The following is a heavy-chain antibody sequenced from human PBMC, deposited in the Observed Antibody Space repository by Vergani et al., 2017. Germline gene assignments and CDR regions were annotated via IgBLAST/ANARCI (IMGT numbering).Heavy chain of an antibody. CDR3: ARVSNGDYGSKPRAEDAFDI. CDR2: ISSSGSTI. D-gene: IGHD4-17*01. Sequence: EVQLVESGGGLVQPGGSLRLSCAASGFTFSSYEMNWVRQAPGKGLEWVSYISSSGSTIYYADSVKGRFTISRDNAKNSLYLQMNSLRAEDTAVYYCARVSNGDYGSKPRAEDAFDIWGQGTMVTVSS. V-gene: IGHV3-48*03. CDR1: GFTFSSYE. J-gene: IGHJ3*02.